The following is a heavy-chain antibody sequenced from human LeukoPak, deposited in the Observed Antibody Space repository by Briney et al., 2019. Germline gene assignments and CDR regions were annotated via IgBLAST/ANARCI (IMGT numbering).Heavy chain of an antibody. Sequence: KPSETLSLTCAVYGGSFSGYYWSWIRQPPGKGLEWIGEINHSGSTNYNPSLKSRVTISVDTSKNQFSLKLCSVTAADTAVYYCAMRSYDFWSGYYTIDYWGQGTLVTVSS. CDR2: INHSGST. CDR1: GGSFSGYY. CDR3: AMRSYDFWSGYYTIDY. V-gene: IGHV4-34*01. D-gene: IGHD3-3*01. J-gene: IGHJ4*02.